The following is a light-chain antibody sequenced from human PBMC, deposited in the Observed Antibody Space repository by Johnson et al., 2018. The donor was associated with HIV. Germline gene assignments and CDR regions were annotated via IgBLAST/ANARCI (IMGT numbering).Light chain of an antibody. CDR3: GTWDSSLSAYV. CDR2: DNN. V-gene: IGLV1-51*01. CDR1: TSNIGNNY. Sequence: QSVLTQPPSVSAAPGQKVTISCSGSTSNIGNNYVSWYQHLPRTAPKLLIYDNNKRPSGISDRFSGSNSGTLATLGITGLQTGDEADYYCGTWDSSLSAYVFGTGTKVTVL. J-gene: IGLJ1*01.